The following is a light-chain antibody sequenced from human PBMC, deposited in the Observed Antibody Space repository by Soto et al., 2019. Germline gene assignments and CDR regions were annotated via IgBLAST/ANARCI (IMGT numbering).Light chain of an antibody. V-gene: IGKV1-12*01. Sequence: DIQMTQSPSSVSASVGDRVTITCRASQAIDSWLAWYQQKPGEAPKLLIFTGSLLHSGVPPRFSGSGSGTDFTLTISSLQPEDFETYYCQQTLSSPPTFGRGSKVDIX. CDR3: QQTLSSPPT. CDR2: TGS. J-gene: IGKJ4*02. CDR1: QAIDSW.